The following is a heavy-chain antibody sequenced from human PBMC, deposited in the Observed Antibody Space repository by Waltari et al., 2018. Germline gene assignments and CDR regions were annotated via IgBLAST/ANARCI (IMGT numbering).Heavy chain of an antibody. V-gene: IGHV4-34*02. Sequence: QVQLPQWGAGLVRPSETLSLTCAVYGVSLTAHSLTGIRQSPGQGLEWIGEHNLGDITYYNPSLENRVTILLDKSKNQFSLRLDSVTAADTAVYYCVTGPRDKWVGRYSGEFFHHWGPGTLVTVSS. CDR2: HNLGDIT. J-gene: IGHJ1*01. CDR3: VTGPRDKWVGRYSGEFFHH. D-gene: IGHD3-9*01. CDR1: GVSLTAHS.